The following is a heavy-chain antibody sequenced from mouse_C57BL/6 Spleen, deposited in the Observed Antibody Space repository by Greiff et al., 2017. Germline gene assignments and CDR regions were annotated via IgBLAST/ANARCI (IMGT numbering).Heavy chain of an antibody. CDR3: AKTDYYGSSSYFDY. CDR2: IYPRSGNT. CDR1: GYTFTSYG. D-gene: IGHD1-1*01. J-gene: IGHJ2*01. V-gene: IGHV1-81*01. Sequence: QVQLKESGAELARPGASVKLSCKASGYTFTSYGISWVKQRTGQGLEWIGEIYPRSGNTYYNEKFKGKATLPADKASSTAYMELRSLTSEDSAVYVCAKTDYYGSSSYFDYWGQGTTRTVSS.